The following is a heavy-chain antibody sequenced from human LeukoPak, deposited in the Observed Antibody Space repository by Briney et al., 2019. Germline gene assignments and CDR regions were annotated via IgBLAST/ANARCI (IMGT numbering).Heavy chain of an antibody. CDR2: IYHSGST. CDR3: ARVDLIAAAAFDY. D-gene: IGHD6-13*01. V-gene: IGHV4-30-2*01. CDR1: GGSISSGGYS. Sequence: PSQTLSLTCAVSGGSISSGGYSWSWIRQPPGKGLEWIGYIYHSGSTYYNPSLKSRVTIPVDRSKNQFSLKLSSVTAADTAVYYCARVDLIAAAAFDYWGQGTLVTVSS. J-gene: IGHJ4*02.